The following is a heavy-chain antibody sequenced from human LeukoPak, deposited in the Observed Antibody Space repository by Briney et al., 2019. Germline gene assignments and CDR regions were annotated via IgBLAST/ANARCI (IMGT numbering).Heavy chain of an antibody. J-gene: IGHJ4*02. D-gene: IGHD4-11*01. CDR1: GGSFSGYY. Sequence: KTSETLSLTCAVYGGSFSGYYWSWIRQPPGKGLEWIGEINHSGSTNYNPSLKSRVTISVDTSKNQFSLKLSSVTAADTAVYYCARGSDNTVTSDYWGQGTLVTVSS. V-gene: IGHV4-34*01. CDR2: INHSGST. CDR3: ARGSDNTVTSDY.